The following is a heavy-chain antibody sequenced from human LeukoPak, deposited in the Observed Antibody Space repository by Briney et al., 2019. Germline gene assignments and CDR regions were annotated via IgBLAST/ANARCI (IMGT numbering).Heavy chain of an antibody. CDR3: ARPKGLGLQYDY. V-gene: IGHV4-4*07. J-gene: IGHJ4*02. CDR1: GGLISGYY. D-gene: IGHD3-22*01. Sequence: SETLSLTCTVSGGLISGYYWSCIPRRAGRGLEGIRRMYISGSTNYNPSLKSRVTMSVDTSKNQSSLKLSSVTAADTAVYYCARPKGLGLQYDYWGQGTLVTVSS. CDR2: MYISGST.